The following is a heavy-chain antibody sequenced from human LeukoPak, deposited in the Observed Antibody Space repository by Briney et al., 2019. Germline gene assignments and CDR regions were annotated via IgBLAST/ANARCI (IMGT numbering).Heavy chain of an antibody. D-gene: IGHD6-19*01. V-gene: IGHV6-1*01. CDR3: ARSSGWYVYYYYYYGMDV. CDR1: GDSVSSNSAA. CDR2: TYYRSKWYN. J-gene: IGHJ6*02. Sequence: SQTLSLTCAISGDSVSSNSAAWNWIRQSPSRGLEWLGRTYYRSKWYNDYAVSVKSRITINPDTSKNQFSLQPNSVTPEDTAVYYCARSSGWYVYYYYYYGMDVWGQGTTVTVSS.